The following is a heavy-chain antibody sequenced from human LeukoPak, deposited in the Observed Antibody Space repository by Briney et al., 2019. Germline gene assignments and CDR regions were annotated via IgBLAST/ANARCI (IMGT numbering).Heavy chain of an antibody. CDR3: AKDYSSGWLSYFDY. CDR1: GFTFSSYG. J-gene: IGHJ4*02. CDR2: ISYDGSNK. D-gene: IGHD6-19*01. Sequence: GGSLRLSCAASGFTFSSYGMHWVRQAPGMGLEWVAVISYDGSNKYYADSVKGRFTISRDDSKNTLYLQMNSLRAEDTAVYYCAKDYSSGWLSYFDYWGQGTLVTVSS. V-gene: IGHV3-30*18.